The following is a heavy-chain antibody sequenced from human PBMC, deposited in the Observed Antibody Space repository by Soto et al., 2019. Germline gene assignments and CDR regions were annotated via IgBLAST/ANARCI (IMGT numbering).Heavy chain of an antibody. Sequence: QLQESGPGLVKPSETLSLSCTVSGASMTKNNHYWAWIRQPPGKGLEWIVTTFYSGNTYYNPSLKSRVTVSVDTSNNHFSLKLSSVTAADSAVYFCARHRLRSSSSGPFGMDVWGQGTTVTVSS. CDR2: TFYSGNT. J-gene: IGHJ6*02. CDR3: ARHRLRSSSSGPFGMDV. V-gene: IGHV4-39*01. D-gene: IGHD6-6*01. CDR1: GASMTKNNHY.